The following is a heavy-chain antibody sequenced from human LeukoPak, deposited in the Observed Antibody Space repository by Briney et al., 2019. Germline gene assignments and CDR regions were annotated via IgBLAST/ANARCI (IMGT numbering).Heavy chain of an antibody. D-gene: IGHD7-27*01. CDR2: INLGGSAK. Sequence: GSLRISCAASGFTLSGYWMNWVRQAPGKGLEWVANINLGGSAKLYVDSVKGRFTISRDNAKNSLDLQMNSLKVEDTAVYYCAAWGKYNYWGQGTLVTVSS. CDR3: AAWGKYNY. CDR1: GFTLSGYW. V-gene: IGHV3-7*01. J-gene: IGHJ4*02.